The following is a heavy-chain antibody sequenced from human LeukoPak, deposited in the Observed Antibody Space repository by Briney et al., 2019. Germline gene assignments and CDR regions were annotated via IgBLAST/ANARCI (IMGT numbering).Heavy chain of an antibody. D-gene: IGHD5-12*01. J-gene: IGHJ5*02. CDR3: ARDNSVGDSAWWFDP. CDR1: GYTFTNNF. CDR2: INPSGDNT. Sequence: ASVTVSCTASGYTFTNNFMHWVRQAPGQGLEWMGIINPSGDNTWYAQKFQGRVTMTRDIATSTDYMEVSSLRSEDTAVYYCARDNSVGDSAWWFDPWGQGTLVTVSS. V-gene: IGHV1-46*01.